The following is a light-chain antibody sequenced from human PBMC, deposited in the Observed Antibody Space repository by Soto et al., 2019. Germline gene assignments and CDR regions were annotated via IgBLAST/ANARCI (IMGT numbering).Light chain of an antibody. Sequence: DIQMTQTPSTLSASVGDRVIITCRASQSFSGWLAWYQQRPGKAPKLRIYKGSSLESGVPSRFSGSGSGTEFTLTISRLETEDCGVSYCHQYANSPFTFGPGTRVDIK. V-gene: IGKV1-5*03. CDR1: QSFSGW. CDR3: HQYANSPFT. J-gene: IGKJ3*01. CDR2: KGS.